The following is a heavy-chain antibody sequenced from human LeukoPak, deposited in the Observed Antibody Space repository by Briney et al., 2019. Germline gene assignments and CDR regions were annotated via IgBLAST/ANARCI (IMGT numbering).Heavy chain of an antibody. CDR2: TYHSGST. J-gene: IGHJ5*02. Sequence: ASETLSLTCAVSGYSISSGYYWGWIRQPPGKGLEWIGSTYHSGSTYYNPSLKSRVTISVDTSKNQFSLKLSSVTAADTAVYYCASLYYDFCTTSWGQGTLVTVSS. D-gene: IGHD3-3*01. V-gene: IGHV4-38-2*01. CDR3: ASLYYDFCTTS. CDR1: GYSISSGYY.